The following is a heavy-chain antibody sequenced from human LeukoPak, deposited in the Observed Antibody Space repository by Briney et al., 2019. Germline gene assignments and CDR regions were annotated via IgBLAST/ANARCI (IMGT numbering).Heavy chain of an antibody. J-gene: IGHJ4*02. Sequence: GGSLRLSCAASGFTVSSYAMTWVRQAPGKGLEWVSAIGYSAGDTYYADSVKGRFTISRDNSMNTLYLQMSSLRADDTALYYCAKNDDGHHHGVDHWGQGTLVTVSS. CDR2: IGYSAGDT. D-gene: IGHD4-17*01. CDR1: GFTVSSYA. V-gene: IGHV3-23*01. CDR3: AKNDDGHHHGVDH.